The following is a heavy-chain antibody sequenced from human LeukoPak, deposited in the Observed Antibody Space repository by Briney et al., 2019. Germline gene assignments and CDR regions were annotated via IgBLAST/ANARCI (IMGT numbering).Heavy chain of an antibody. CDR3: ARQYCSSTSCYRNWFDP. V-gene: IGHV4-59*05. Sequence: PSETLSLTCTVSGGSISSYYWSWIRQPAGKGLEWIGRIYYSGSTYYNPSLKSRVTISVDTSKNQFSLKLSSVTAADTAVYYCARQYCSSTSCYRNWFDPWGQGTLVTVSS. CDR1: GGSISSYY. D-gene: IGHD2-2*01. J-gene: IGHJ5*02. CDR2: IYYSGST.